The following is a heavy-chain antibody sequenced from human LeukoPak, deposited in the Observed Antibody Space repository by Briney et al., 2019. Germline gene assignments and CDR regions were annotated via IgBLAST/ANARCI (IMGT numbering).Heavy chain of an antibody. CDR1: GYTFTGYY. Sequence: ASVKVSCKASGYTFTGYYMHWVRQAPGQGLEWMGWINPNSGGTNYAQNFQGRVTMTRDTSTSTVYMDLSSLRSEDTAVYFCARDWGQQLGRDCFDYWGQGTLVTVPS. J-gene: IGHJ4*02. D-gene: IGHD6-13*01. V-gene: IGHV1-2*02. CDR3: ARDWGQQLGRDCFDY. CDR2: INPNSGGT.